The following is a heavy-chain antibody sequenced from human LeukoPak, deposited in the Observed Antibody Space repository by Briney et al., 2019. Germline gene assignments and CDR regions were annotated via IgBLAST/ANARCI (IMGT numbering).Heavy chain of an antibody. CDR1: GGSISSYY. V-gene: IGHV4-59*01. J-gene: IGHJ4*02. CDR3: ARSPGSYYDDY. D-gene: IGHD1-26*01. CDR2: IYYSGST. Sequence: PSETLSLTCTVSGGSISSYYWSWIRQPPGKGLEWIGYIYYSGSTNYNPSPKSRVTISVDTSKNQFSLKLSSVTAADTAVYYCARSPGSYYDDYWGQGTLVTVSS.